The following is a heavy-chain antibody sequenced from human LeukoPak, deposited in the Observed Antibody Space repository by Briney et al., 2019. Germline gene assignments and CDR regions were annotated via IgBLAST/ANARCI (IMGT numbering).Heavy chain of an antibody. CDR3: ARGGPPGYYYDYYMDV. CDR1: GGSFSGYY. CDR2: INHSGST. J-gene: IGHJ6*03. V-gene: IGHV4-34*01. Sequence: SETLSLTCAVYGGSFSGYYWSWIRQPPGKGLEWIGEINHSGSTNYNPSLKSRVTISIDTSKNQFSLKMSSVTAADTAVYFCARGGPPGYYYDYYMDVWGKGTTVTISS.